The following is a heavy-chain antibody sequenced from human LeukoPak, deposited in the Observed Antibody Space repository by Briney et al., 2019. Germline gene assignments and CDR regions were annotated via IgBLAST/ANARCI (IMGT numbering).Heavy chain of an antibody. V-gene: IGHV3-64D*06. CDR1: GFTFSMYA. CDR3: VKDRSSSWYLYAY. Sequence: PGGSLRLSCSASGFTFSMYAMHWVRQAPGKGLEYVSAISSNGGSTYYADSVKGRFTISRDNSKNTLYLQMNSLRGEDTAVHYCVKDRSSSWYLYAYWGQGTLVTVSS. D-gene: IGHD6-13*01. CDR2: ISSNGGST. J-gene: IGHJ4*02.